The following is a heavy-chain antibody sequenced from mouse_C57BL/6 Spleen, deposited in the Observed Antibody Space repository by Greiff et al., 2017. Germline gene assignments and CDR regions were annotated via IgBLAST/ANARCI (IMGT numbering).Heavy chain of an antibody. V-gene: IGHV14-2*01. CDR1: GFNIKDYY. CDR3: AREKTTVVATDY. D-gene: IGHD1-1*01. CDR2: IDPEDGET. J-gene: IGHJ2*01. Sequence: VHVKQSGAELVKPGASVKLSCTASGFNIKDYYMHWVKQRTEQGLEWIGRIDPEDGETKYAPKFQGKATITADTSSNTAYLQLSSLTSEDTAVYYCAREKTTVVATDYWGQGTTLTVSS.